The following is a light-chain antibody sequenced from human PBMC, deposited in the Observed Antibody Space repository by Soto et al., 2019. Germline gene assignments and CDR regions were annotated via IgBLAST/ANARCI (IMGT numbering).Light chain of an antibody. Sequence: QLVLTQSPSASASLGASVKLTCTLSSGHSSYAIAWHQQQPEKGPRYLMKLNSDGSHSKGDGIPDRFSGSSSGAEPYLTISSLQSEDEADYYCQTWGTGIQVFGTGTKLTVL. CDR3: QTWGTGIQV. CDR2: LNSDGSH. CDR1: SGHSSYA. V-gene: IGLV4-69*01. J-gene: IGLJ1*01.